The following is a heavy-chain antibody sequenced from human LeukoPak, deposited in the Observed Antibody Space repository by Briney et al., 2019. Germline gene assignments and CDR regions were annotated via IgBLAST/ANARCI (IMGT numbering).Heavy chain of an antibody. CDR3: AGGPSAAAV. D-gene: IGHD6-13*01. J-gene: IGHJ4*02. Sequence: SETLSLTRAVSGGSISSGGYSWSWIRQPPGKGLEWIGYIYHSVSTYYNPSLKSRVTISVDRSKNQFSLKLSSVTAADTAVYYCAGGPSAAAVWGQGTLVTVSA. CDR2: IYHSVST. CDR1: GGSISSGGYS. V-gene: IGHV4-30-2*01.